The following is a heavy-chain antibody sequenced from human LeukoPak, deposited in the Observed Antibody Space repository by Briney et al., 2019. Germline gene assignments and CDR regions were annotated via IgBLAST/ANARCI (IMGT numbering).Heavy chain of an antibody. CDR2: IKSKTDGGTT. V-gene: IGHV3-15*01. J-gene: IGHJ4*02. Sequence: KPGGSLRLSCAASGFTFSNAWMSWVRQAPGKGLEWVGRIKSKTDGGTTDYAAPVKGRFTISRDDSKNTLYLQMNSLKTEDTAVYYCTTAIALDFVFDYWGQGTLVTVSS. CDR3: TTAIALDFVFDY. CDR1: GFTFSNAW. D-gene: IGHD6-13*01.